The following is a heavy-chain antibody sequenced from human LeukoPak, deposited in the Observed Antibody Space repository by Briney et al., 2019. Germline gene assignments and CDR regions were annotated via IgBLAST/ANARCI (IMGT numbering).Heavy chain of an antibody. CDR3: AASFGELLYPLNWFDP. V-gene: IGHV1-58*01. Sequence: ASVKVSCKASGFTFTSSAVQWVRQARGQRLEWIGWIVVGSGNTNYAQKFQERVTITRDMSTSTAYMELSSLRSEDTAVYYCAASFGELLYPLNWFDPWGQGTLVTVSS. J-gene: IGHJ5*02. CDR2: IVVGSGNT. D-gene: IGHD2-2*02. CDR1: GFTFTSSA.